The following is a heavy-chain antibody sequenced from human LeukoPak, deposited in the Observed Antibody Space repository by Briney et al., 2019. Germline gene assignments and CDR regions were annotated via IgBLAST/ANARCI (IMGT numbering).Heavy chain of an antibody. CDR3: VPQKGYGGNPLDY. D-gene: IGHD4-23*01. Sequence: PGGSLRLSCAASGFTFSSYAMNWVRQAPGKGLEWLSYISSDGGTIYYADSVKGRITISRDNARNSLYLQMNSLRAEDTAVYYCVPQKGYGGNPLDYWGQGTLVTVSS. J-gene: IGHJ4*02. CDR2: ISSDGGTI. CDR1: GFTFSSYA. V-gene: IGHV3-48*01.